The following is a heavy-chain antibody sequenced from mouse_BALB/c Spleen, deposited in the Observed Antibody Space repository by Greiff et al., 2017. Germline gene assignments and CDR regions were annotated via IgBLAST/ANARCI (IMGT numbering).Heavy chain of an antibody. D-gene: IGHD2-3*01. CDR1: GYTFTDYE. CDR2: IDPETGGT. J-gene: IGHJ4*01. CDR3: TGYSYYYAMDY. Sequence: QVQLQQSGAELVRPGASVTLSCKASGYTFTDYEMHWVKQTPVHGLEWIGAIDPETGGTAYNQKFKGKATLTADKSSSTAYMELRSLTSEDSAVYYCTGYSYYYAMDYWGQGTSVTVSS. V-gene: IGHV1-15*01.